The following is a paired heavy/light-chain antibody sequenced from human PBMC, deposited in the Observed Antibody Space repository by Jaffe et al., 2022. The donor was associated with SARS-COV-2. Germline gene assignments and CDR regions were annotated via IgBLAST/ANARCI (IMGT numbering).Heavy chain of an antibody. CDR1: QFTFSSSA. D-gene: IGHD7-27*01. V-gene: IGHV3-23*01. CDR3: ARTGSVTTLGIRLSRYKWFDP. Sequence: EGQVLESGGGVVQPGGSLRLSCAASQFTFSSSAMSWVRHTPGKGLEWVALISGTGDDTHYADSVKGRFTISRDNSKNTLFLQMHSLRAEDTAIYYCARTGSVTTLGIRLSRYKWFDPWGQGTLVTVSS. CDR2: ISGTGDDT. J-gene: IGHJ5*02.
Light chain of an antibody. Sequence: QSALTQPASVSGSPGQSITISCTGTSSDVGGYDYVSWYQHHPGKAPKLMIYDVSNRPSGVSNRFSGSKSGNTASLTISGLQTEDEADYYCSSFTSRITLVFGGGTRLTVL. V-gene: IGLV2-14*03. CDR1: SSDVGGYDY. CDR2: DVS. CDR3: SSFTSRITLV. J-gene: IGLJ3*02.